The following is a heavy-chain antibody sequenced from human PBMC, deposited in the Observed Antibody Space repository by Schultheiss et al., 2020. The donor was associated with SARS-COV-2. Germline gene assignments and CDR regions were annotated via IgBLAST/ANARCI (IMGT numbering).Heavy chain of an antibody. CDR2: INHSGST. CDR3: ARDRAYGDYDY. D-gene: IGHD4-17*01. Sequence: SETLSLTCAVYGGSFSGYYWSWIRQPPGKGLEWIGEINHSGSTNYNPSLKSRVTMSVDTSKNQFSLKLSSVTAADTAVYYCARDRAYGDYDYWGQGTLVTVSS. J-gene: IGHJ4*02. V-gene: IGHV4-34*01. CDR1: GGSFSGYY.